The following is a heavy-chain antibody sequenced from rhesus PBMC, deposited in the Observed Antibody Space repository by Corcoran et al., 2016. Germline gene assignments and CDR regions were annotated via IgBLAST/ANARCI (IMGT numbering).Heavy chain of an antibody. CDR3: ARIGSIFGLVIIADAFDF. Sequence: QVQLPESGPGLVKPSETLSLTCTVSCASIRSNWWIWIRPPPGLGLEWIGEINGKSGSTNNNPSIKSRVTMSKDASKNQFSRKLSSVTAADTAVYYCARIGSIFGLVIIADAFDFWGQGLRVTVSS. D-gene: IGHD3-3*01. V-gene: IGHV4-80*01. CDR2: INGKSGST. J-gene: IGHJ3*01. CDR1: CASIRSNW.